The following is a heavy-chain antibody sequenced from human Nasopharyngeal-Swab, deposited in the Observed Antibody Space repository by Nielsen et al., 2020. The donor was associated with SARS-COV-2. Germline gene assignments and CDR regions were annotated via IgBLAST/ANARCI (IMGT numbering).Heavy chain of an antibody. Sequence: GGSLRLSCAASGFTFSSYEMSWVRQAPGKGLEWVSYISSSGSTIYYADSVKGRFTISRDNAKNSLYLQMNSLRAEDTAVYYCARDRWGYCSSTSCYGGQGLFDYWGQGTLVTVSS. J-gene: IGHJ4*02. CDR1: GFTFSSYE. D-gene: IGHD2-2*01. CDR3: ARDRWGYCSSTSCYGGQGLFDY. V-gene: IGHV3-48*03. CDR2: ISSSGSTI.